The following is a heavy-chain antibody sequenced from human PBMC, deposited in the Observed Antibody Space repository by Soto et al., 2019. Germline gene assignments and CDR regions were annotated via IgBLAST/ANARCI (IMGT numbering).Heavy chain of an antibody. V-gene: IGHV4-39*01. J-gene: IGHJ4*02. D-gene: IGHD3-10*01. CDR2: IYYSGST. Sequence: SETLSLTCTVSGGSISSSSYYWGWIRQPPGKGLEWIGGIYYSGSTYYNPSLKSRVTISVDTSKNQFSLKLSSVTAADTAVYYCARHSRITMVRGVIDYWGQGTLVTVSS. CDR1: GGSISSSSYY. CDR3: ARHSRITMVRGVIDY.